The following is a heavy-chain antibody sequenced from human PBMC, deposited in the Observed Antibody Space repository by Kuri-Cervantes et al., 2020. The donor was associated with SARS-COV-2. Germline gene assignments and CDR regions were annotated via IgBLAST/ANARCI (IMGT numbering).Heavy chain of an antibody. V-gene: IGHV3-30*01. CDR2: ISYAGSKK. D-gene: IGHD5-12*01. CDR3: AREWLAKLDY. J-gene: IGHJ4*02. CDR1: GFTFSSYA. Sequence: GESLKISCAASGFTFSSYAMHWVRQAPGKGLGWVAVISYAGSKKYYADSVKGRFTISRDNSKNTLYLQMNRLRDEDTTVYYCAREWLAKLDYWGQGTLVTVSS.